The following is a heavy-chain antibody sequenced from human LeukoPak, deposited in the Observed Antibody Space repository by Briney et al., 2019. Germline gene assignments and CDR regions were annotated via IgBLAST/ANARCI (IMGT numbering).Heavy chain of an antibody. D-gene: IGHD1-26*01. V-gene: IGHV3-23*01. CDR2: ISGSGGST. CDR1: RFTFSSYA. J-gene: IGHJ3*02. Sequence: GGTLRLSCAASRFTFSSYAMSWVRQAPGKGLEWVSAISGSGGSTYYADSVKGRFTISRDNSKNTLYLQMNSLRAEDTAVYYCAKALSEGATAFDIWGQGTMVTVSS. CDR3: AKALSEGATAFDI.